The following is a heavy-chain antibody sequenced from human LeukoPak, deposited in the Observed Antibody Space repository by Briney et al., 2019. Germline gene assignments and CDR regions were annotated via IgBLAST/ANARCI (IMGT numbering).Heavy chain of an antibody. D-gene: IGHD3-22*01. J-gene: IGHJ4*02. CDR1: GFIFSDYI. CDR3: AKARVITSFDY. Sequence: GGSLRLSCAASGFIFSDYIMNWVRQAPGKGLEWVSSVSGSGSTAYYADSVKGRFTISRDNSKNTLYLQMNTMRAEGTATYYCAKARVITSFDYWGQGTLVTVSS. CDR2: VSGSGSTA. V-gene: IGHV3-23*01.